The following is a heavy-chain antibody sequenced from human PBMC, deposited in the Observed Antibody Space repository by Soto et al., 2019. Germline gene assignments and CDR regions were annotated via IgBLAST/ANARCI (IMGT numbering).Heavy chain of an antibody. D-gene: IGHD2-21*01. V-gene: IGHV3-74*01. CDR1: GFTFSSYW. Sequence: EVQLVESGGGLVQPGGSLRLSCAASGFTFSSYWMHWVRQAPGKGLVWDSRINSDGSSTNYADSVKGRFTISRDNAKNTLYLQMNSLRAEDTAVYYCARGGRDSYFFDYWGQGTLVTVSS. CDR3: ARGGRDSYFFDY. CDR2: INSDGSST. J-gene: IGHJ4*02.